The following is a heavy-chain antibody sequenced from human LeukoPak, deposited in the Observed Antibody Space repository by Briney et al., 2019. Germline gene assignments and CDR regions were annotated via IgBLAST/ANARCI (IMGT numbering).Heavy chain of an antibody. CDR1: VFTVSSNY. CDR2: IYSGGST. CDR3: ATDPVDRVATTDFDY. V-gene: IGHV3-66*01. Sequence: GGSLRLSCAASVFTVSSNYMSWVRQAPGKGLEWVSVIYSGGSTYYADSVKGRFTISRDNSKNTLYLQMNSLRAEDTAVYYCATDPVDRVATTDFDYWGQGTLVTVSS. D-gene: IGHD5-12*01. J-gene: IGHJ4*02.